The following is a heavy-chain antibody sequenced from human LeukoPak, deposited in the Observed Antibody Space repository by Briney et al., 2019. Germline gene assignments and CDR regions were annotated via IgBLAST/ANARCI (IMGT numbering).Heavy chain of an antibody. Sequence: PGGSLRLSCAASGFTFSNYGMHWVRQGTGKSLEWVSAIGTAGDTHYAGSVKGRFTISRENAKNSLYLQMNNLRAGDTAVYYCARVRSDSNGWYHVLDWGQGTLVTVSS. V-gene: IGHV3-13*01. CDR3: ARVRSDSNGWYHVLD. J-gene: IGHJ4*02. D-gene: IGHD6-19*01. CDR1: GFTFSNYG. CDR2: IGTAGDT.